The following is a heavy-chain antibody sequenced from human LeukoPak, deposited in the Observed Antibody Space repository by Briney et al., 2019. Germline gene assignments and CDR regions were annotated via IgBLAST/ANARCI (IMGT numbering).Heavy chain of an antibody. D-gene: IGHD5-24*01. CDR1: GFTFSNYG. V-gene: IGHV3-33*01. CDR2: IWYDGSKE. Sequence: GGSLRLSCAASGFTFSNYGMHWVRQAPGKGLEWVALIWYDGSKEYYADSVKGRFTISRDNAKNTLYLQMNSLRAEDTAVYYCARGDWMVTIYAFDIWGQGTMVTVSS. CDR3: ARGDWMVTIYAFDI. J-gene: IGHJ3*02.